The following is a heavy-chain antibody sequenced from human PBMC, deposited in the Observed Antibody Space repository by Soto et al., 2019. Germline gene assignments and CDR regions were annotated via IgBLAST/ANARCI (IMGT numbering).Heavy chain of an antibody. D-gene: IGHD2-2*01. CDR1: GGSFNRHT. CDR3: ASGCSSTSCYRPYAEYFQH. CDR2: IIPIFGTA. J-gene: IGHJ1*01. V-gene: IGHV1-69*06. Sequence: QVQLVQSGAEVRKPGSSVRVSCKASGGSFNRHTISWVRQAPGQGLEWMGGIIPIFGTANYAQKFQGRVTITADKSTSTAYMELSSLRSEDTAVYYCASGCSSTSCYRPYAEYFQHWGQGTLVTVSS.